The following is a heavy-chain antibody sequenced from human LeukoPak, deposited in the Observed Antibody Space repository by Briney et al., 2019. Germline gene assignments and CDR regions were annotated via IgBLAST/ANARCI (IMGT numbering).Heavy chain of an antibody. J-gene: IGHJ4*02. CDR3: ASTLSGPNFDY. CDR1: GGSISSGGYS. CDR2: IYHSGST. V-gene: IGHV4-30-2*01. Sequence: PSETLSLTCTVSGGSISSGGYSWSWIRQPPGKGLEWIGYIYHSGSTYYNPSLKSRVTISVDRSKNQFSLKLSSVTAADTAVYYCASTLSGPNFDYWGQGTLVTVSS. D-gene: IGHD3-10*01.